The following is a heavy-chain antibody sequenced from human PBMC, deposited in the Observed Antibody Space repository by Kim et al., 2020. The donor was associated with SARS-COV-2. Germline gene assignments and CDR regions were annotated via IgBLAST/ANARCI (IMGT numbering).Heavy chain of an antibody. Sequence: NYNPSLNSRLTLTVDTSKNQFSLKLASVTAADSAVYYCVRLGGVGARIAPWGQGTLVTVSS. CDR3: VRLGGVGARIAP. D-gene: IGHD1-26*01. V-gene: IGHV4-39*01. J-gene: IGHJ5*02.